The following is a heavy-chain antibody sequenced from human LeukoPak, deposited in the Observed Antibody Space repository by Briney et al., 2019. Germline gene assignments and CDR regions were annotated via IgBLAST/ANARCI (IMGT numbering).Heavy chain of an antibody. Sequence: SGGSLRLSCAASGFTFSSYGMHWVRQAPGKGLEWVAVISYDGSNKYYADSVEGRFTISRDNSKNTLYLQMNSLRAEDTAVYYCAKSPRGSGGSFFDYWGQGTLVTVSS. CDR2: ISYDGSNK. V-gene: IGHV3-30*18. D-gene: IGHD3-10*01. CDR1: GFTFSSYG. J-gene: IGHJ4*02. CDR3: AKSPRGSGGSFFDY.